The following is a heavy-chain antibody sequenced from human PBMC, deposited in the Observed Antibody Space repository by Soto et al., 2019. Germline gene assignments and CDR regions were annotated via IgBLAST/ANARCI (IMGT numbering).Heavy chain of an antibody. Sequence: LRLSCAASGFTVRSNYMSWVRQAPGKGLEWVSVIYSGGSTYYADSVKGRFTISRDNSKNTLYLQMNSLRAEDTAVYYCAREGAAAVDYWGQGTLVTVSS. CDR3: AREGAAAVDY. V-gene: IGHV3-53*01. J-gene: IGHJ4*02. CDR2: IYSGGST. D-gene: IGHD6-13*01. CDR1: GFTVRSNY.